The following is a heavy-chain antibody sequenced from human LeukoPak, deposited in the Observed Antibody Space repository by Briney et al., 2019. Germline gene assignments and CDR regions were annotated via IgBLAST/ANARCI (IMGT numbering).Heavy chain of an antibody. J-gene: IGHJ2*01. CDR1: GFTFSSYS. CDR3: AREAGQIVGATDFFLWYFDL. CDR2: ISSSSSYI. V-gene: IGHV3-21*01. D-gene: IGHD1-26*01. Sequence: PGGSLRLSCAASGFTFSSYSMNWVRQAPGKGLEWVSSISSSSSYIYYADSVKGRFTISRDNAKNSLYLQMNSLRAEDTAVYYCAREAGQIVGATDFFLWYFDLWGRGTLVTVSS.